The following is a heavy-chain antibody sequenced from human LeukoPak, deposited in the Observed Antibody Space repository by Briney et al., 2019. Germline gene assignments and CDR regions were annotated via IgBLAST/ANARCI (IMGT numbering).Heavy chain of an antibody. V-gene: IGHV1-8*01. CDR1: GYTFTSYD. CDR3: ARPYCSSTSCYYYYYYYGMDV. CDR2: MNPNSGNT. J-gene: IGHJ6*02. D-gene: IGHD2-2*01. Sequence: ASVKVSCKASGYTFTSYDINWVRQATGQGLEWMGWMNPNSGNTGYAQKFQGRVTMPRHTSISTAYMELSSLRSEDTAVYYCARPYCSSTSCYYYYYYYGMDVWGQGTTVTVSS.